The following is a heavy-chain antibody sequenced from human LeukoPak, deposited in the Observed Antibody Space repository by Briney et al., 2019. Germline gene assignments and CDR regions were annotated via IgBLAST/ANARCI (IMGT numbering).Heavy chain of an antibody. CDR3: ARQGGGIAVTGDYFDF. Sequence: PSETLPLTCAVYGGSISGYYWSWIRQPPGRGLQWIGSIYYSESTYYNPSLMSRVTLSVDTSKNQFSLNLHSVTAADTAVYYCARQGGGIAVTGDYFDFWGQGALVTVSS. V-gene: IGHV4-34*01. CDR1: GGSISGYY. J-gene: IGHJ4*02. D-gene: IGHD6-19*01. CDR2: IYYSEST.